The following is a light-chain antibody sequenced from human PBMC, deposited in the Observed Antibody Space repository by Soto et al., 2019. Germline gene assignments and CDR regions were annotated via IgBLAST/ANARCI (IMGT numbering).Light chain of an antibody. J-gene: IGKJ1*01. CDR3: HQRQSWPRT. Sequence: DIVLTQSPATLSSFPGDLFTLSCRASQYINTRLAWYQHRPGQAPRLLIYQTSIRAAGIPARFSASGTGTDFTLTISDVQPEDFAVYYCHQRQSWPRTFGQGTKVDIK. CDR1: QYINTR. V-gene: IGKV3-11*01. CDR2: QTS.